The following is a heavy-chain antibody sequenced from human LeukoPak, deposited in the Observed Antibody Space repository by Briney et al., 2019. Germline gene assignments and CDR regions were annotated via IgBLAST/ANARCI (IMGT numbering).Heavy chain of an antibody. CDR3: ARGLRSPPRANMVRGVHYYYYGMDV. CDR2: INHSGST. J-gene: IGHJ6*02. D-gene: IGHD3-10*01. CDR1: GGSFSGYY. V-gene: IGHV4-34*01. Sequence: PSETLSLTCAVYGGSFSGYYWSWIRQPPGKGLDWIGEINHSGSTKYNPSLKSRVTISVDTSKNQFSLKLSSVTAADTAVYYCARGLRSPPRANMVRGVHYYYYGMDVWGQGTTVTVSS.